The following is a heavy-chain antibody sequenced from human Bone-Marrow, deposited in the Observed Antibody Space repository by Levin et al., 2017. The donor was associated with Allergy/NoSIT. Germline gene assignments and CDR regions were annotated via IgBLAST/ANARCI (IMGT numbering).Heavy chain of an antibody. CDR1: GFTFGNHA. CDR2: IRPNSERT. CDR3: ARQQGASGWYTVDF. J-gene: IGHJ4*02. Sequence: GGSLRLSCAASGFTFGNHAMTWVRHAPGKGLEWVSTIRPNSERTYFADSVKGRFTVSRDDSMNMMYLQMNSLRVDAADVYYCARQQGASGWYTVDFWGQGTLVTVSS. V-gene: IGHV3-23*01. D-gene: IGHD6-13*01.